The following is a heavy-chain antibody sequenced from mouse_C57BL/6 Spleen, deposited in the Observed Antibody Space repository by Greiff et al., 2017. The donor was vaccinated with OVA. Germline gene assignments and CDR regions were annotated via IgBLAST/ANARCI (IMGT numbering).Heavy chain of an antibody. Sequence: QVQLQQSGAELARPGASVKLSCKASGYTFTSSGISWVKQRTGQGLEWIGEIYPRSGNTYYNEKFKGKATLTADKSSSTAYMELRSLTSEDSAVYFCARGGDGNPSVDYWGQGTTLTVSS. CDR2: IYPRSGNT. J-gene: IGHJ2*01. CDR3: ARGGDGNPSVDY. V-gene: IGHV1-81*01. CDR1: GYTFTSSG. D-gene: IGHD2-1*01.